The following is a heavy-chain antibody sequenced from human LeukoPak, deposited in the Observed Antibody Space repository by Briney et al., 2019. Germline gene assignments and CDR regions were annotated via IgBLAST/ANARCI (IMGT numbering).Heavy chain of an antibody. CDR3: AKDNSYSGSVY. Sequence: TGGSLRLSCAASGFIFSNHAMTWVRQAPGEGLEWVSVVSGDGSETYYADSVKGRFTISRDNSKNTLYLQMNSLRAGDTAVYYCAKDNSYSGSVYWGQGTLVAVSS. D-gene: IGHD1-26*01. CDR2: VSGDGSET. CDR1: GFIFSNHA. J-gene: IGHJ4*02. V-gene: IGHV3-23*01.